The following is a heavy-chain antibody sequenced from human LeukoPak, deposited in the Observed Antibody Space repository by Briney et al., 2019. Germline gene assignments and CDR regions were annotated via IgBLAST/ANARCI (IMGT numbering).Heavy chain of an antibody. CDR3: RPKDSTYAGAD. J-gene: IGHJ1*01. V-gene: IGHV3-21*01. CDR2: ISSSSSYI. Sequence: GGSLRLSCAASGFTFSSYSMNWVRQAPGKGLEWVSSISSSSSYIYYADSVKGRFTISRDNAKNSLYLQMNSLRAEDTAVYYCRPKDSTYAGADWGQATLLTVSS. CDR1: GFTFSSYS. D-gene: IGHD2-8*02.